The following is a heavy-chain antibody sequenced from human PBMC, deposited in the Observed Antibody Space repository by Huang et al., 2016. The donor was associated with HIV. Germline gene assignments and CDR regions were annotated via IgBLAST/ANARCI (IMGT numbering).Heavy chain of an antibody. CDR3: AREGQNWLGKPFGALAF. D-gene: IGHD3-16*01. V-gene: IGHV1-69*10. CDR2: IIPRFCLT. CDR1: GVSFSDYA. J-gene: IGHJ4*03. Sequence: QAQLVQSGAAVMKPGSSVRVSCKASGVSFSDYAFSWVRRAPGQGLDWMGGIIPRFCLTNDEPRLQGRVTISADKSSNTVYLELTSLRSGDTAVYYCAREGQNWLGKPFGALAFWGQGTEVIVSS.